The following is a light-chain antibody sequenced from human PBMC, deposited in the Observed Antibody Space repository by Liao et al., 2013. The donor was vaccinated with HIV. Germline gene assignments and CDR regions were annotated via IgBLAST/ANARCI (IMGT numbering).Light chain of an antibody. J-gene: IGLJ2*01. CDR2: QDT. CDR1: KLGNRY. Sequence: SYELTQAPSVSVSPGQTASITCSGDKLGNRYTCWYQQKPGQSPLLVIYQDTYRPSGIPERFSASTSGNTATLTITRVEAGDEADYYCHVWNSGGDPVVFGGGTRLTVL. CDR3: HVWNSGGDPVV. V-gene: IGLV3-1*01.